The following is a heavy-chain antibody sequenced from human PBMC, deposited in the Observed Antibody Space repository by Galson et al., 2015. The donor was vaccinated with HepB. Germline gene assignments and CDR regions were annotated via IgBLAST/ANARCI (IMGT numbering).Heavy chain of an antibody. J-gene: IGHJ4*02. CDR2: INAGNGNT. D-gene: IGHD5-18*01. CDR1: GYTFTSYA. Sequence: SVKVSCKASGYTFTSYAMHWVRQAPGQRLEWMGWINAGNGNTKYSQKFQGRVTITRDTSASTAYMELSSLRSEDTAVYYCARWPIGRGYSYGYDYWGQGTLVTVSS. CDR3: ARWPIGRGYSYGYDY. V-gene: IGHV1-3*01.